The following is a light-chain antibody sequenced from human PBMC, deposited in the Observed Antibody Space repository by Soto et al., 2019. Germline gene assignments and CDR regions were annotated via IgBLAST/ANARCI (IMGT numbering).Light chain of an antibody. V-gene: IGLV1-44*01. CDR3: AAWDDNLSGV. J-gene: IGLJ2*01. Sequence: QSVLTQPPSASGTPGQRVTISCSGSSSNIGSNTVNWFQQLPGTAPKLLIYNDDHRPSGVPDRFSGSKSGTSASLAISGLQSEDEADYYCAAWDDNLSGVFGGGTQLTVL. CDR2: NDD. CDR1: SSNIGSNT.